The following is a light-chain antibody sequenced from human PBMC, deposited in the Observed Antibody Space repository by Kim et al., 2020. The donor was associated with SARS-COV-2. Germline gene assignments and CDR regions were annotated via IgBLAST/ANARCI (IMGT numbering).Light chain of an antibody. V-gene: IGLV1-44*01. Sequence: GQRVTISCSGSSSNIGSNTGNWYQQFPGTAPQLLIDTDDRRPSGVSDRVSCSKSGTSASLAISALRSEDEADYYCATWDDSLDVWMFGGGTKLTVL. CDR3: ATWDDSLDVWM. CDR2: TDD. J-gene: IGLJ3*02. CDR1: SSNIGSNT.